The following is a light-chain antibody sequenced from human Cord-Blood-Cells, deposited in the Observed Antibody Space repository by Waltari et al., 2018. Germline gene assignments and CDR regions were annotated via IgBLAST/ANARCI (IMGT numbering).Light chain of an antibody. CDR3: QQRYSTTPWT. V-gene: IGKV1-39*01. CDR1: QSISSY. CDR2: AAS. J-gene: IGKJ1*01. Sequence: DIQMTQSPSSLSASVGDRVTITCRASQSISSYLNWYQQKPGKAPKLLIYAASSLQSGVPSRFSGSGSGTDFTLTISSLQPADVATYYCQQRYSTTPWTFGQGTKVEIK.